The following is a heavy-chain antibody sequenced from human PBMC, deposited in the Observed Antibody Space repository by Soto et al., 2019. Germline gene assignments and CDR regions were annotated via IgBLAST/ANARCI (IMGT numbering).Heavy chain of an antibody. V-gene: IGHV4-30-2*01. CDR2: IYHSGST. CDR3: ARDRRGGYYDSSGAGWFDP. Sequence: QLQLQESGSGLVKPSQTLSLTCAVSGGSISSGGYSWSWIRQPPGKGLEWIGYIYHSGSTYYNPSLKIRVTISVDRSKNQFSLKLSSVTAADTAVYYCARDRRGGYYDSSGAGWFDPWGQGTLVTVSS. J-gene: IGHJ5*02. D-gene: IGHD3-22*01. CDR1: GGSISSGGYS.